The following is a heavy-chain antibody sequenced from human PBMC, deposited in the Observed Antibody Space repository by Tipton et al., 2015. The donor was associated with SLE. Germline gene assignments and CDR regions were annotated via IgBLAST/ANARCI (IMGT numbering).Heavy chain of an antibody. V-gene: IGHV4-31*03. CDR2: IYYSGST. D-gene: IGHD3-3*01. CDR1: GGSISSGGYY. CDR3: ARVSYDFWSGYYYYYYMDV. J-gene: IGHJ6*03. Sequence: TLSLTCTVSGGSISSGGYYWSWIRQHPGKGLEWIGYIYYSGSTYYNPSLKSRVTISVDTSKNQFSLKLSSVTAADTAVYYCARVSYDFWSGYYYYYYMDVWGKGTTVTVSS.